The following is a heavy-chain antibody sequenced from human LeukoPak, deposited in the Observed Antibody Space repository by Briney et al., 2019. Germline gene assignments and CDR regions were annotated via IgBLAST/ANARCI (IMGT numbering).Heavy chain of an antibody. CDR2: IGGRDGST. J-gene: IGHJ4*02. D-gene: IGHD3-10*01. Sequence: PGGSLRLSCAASGFTFNNFAMTWIRQAPGKGLEWVSAIGGRDGSTYYADSVKGRFTISRDNSKNTLYVQMNSLRAEDTAVYYCAKGHYYGSGSLDYWGQGTLVTVSS. CDR1: GFTFNNFA. V-gene: IGHV3-23*01. CDR3: AKGHYYGSGSLDY.